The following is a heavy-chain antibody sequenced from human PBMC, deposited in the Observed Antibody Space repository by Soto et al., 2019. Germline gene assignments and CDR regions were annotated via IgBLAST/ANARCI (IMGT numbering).Heavy chain of an antibody. CDR2: IYYSGST. CDR3: ARRNLGIAAAALYYYYMEV. CDR1: YGSISSYY. V-gene: IGHV4-59*08. J-gene: IGHJ6*03. D-gene: IGHD6-13*01. Sequence: SQPLSLTCAVSYGSISSYYWSWILKPPFKLLEWIGYIYYSGSTNYNPSLKSRVTISVDTSKNQFSLKLSSVTAADTAVYYCARRNLGIAAAALYYYYMEVWGKGTTVTVSS.